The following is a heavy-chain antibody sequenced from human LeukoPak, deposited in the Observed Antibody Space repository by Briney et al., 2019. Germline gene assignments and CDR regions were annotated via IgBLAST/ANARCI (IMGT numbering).Heavy chain of an antibody. V-gene: IGHV4-59*01. Sequence: SETLSLTCTVSGGSISSYYWSWIRQPPGKGLEWIGYIYYSGSTNYNPSLKSRVTISVDTSKNQFSLKLSSVTAADTAVYYCARALPWLYSPVDAFDSWGQGTMVTVSS. CDR2: IYYSGST. CDR3: ARALPWLYSPVDAFDS. D-gene: IGHD3-22*01. CDR1: GGSISSYY. J-gene: IGHJ3*02.